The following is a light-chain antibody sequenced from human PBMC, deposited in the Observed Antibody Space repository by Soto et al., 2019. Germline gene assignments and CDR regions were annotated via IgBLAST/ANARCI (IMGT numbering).Light chain of an antibody. Sequence: DIQMTQSPSTLSASVGDGVTITCRASQNISVWLAWYQQRPGKAPKFLIYDASNVETGVSSRFSGSGSGTEFTLTIRSLQPDDFATYYCQQYDSSSPTFDQGTKLEIK. CDR2: DAS. V-gene: IGKV1-5*01. CDR3: QQYDSSSPT. J-gene: IGKJ2*01. CDR1: QNISVW.